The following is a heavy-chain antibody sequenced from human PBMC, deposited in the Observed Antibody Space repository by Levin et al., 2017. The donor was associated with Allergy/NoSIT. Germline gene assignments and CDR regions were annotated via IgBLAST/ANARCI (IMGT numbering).Heavy chain of an antibody. V-gene: IGHV3-23*01. D-gene: IGHD4-11*01. CDR1: GFTFSTYT. Sequence: GSLRLSCAASGFTFSTYTMTWVRQAPGKGLEWVSSISASGGSTYYADSVKGRFTISRDNSKNTLYLQMNSLRDDDTAVYFCAKDDYNNYGPKAFDIWGQGTMVSVSS. CDR3: AKDDYNNYGPKAFDI. J-gene: IGHJ3*02. CDR2: ISASGGST.